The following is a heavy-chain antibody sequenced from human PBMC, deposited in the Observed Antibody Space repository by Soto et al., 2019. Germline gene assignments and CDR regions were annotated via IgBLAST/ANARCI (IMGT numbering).Heavy chain of an antibody. CDR3: TRRYNYGSGKYAVDV. Sequence: SETLSRTWTVSGASISSSGYYWVWIRQPPGKGLEWIGTISYSGITYYNPSLRNRITISVDTSNNQFSLKLSSVTAVDTAVYFCTRRYNYGSGKYAVDVWGQGTLVTVSS. V-gene: IGHV4-39*01. D-gene: IGHD3-10*01. J-gene: IGHJ4*02. CDR2: ISYSGIT. CDR1: GASISSSGYY.